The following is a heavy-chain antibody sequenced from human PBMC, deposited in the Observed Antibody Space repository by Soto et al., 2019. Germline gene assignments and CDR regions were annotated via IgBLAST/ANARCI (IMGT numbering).Heavy chain of an antibody. D-gene: IGHD2-15*01. V-gene: IGHV1-69*04. CDR3: AREMTGYCSGGSCFWYWFDP. J-gene: IGHJ5*02. CDR1: GGTFSSYT. Sequence: ASVKVSCKASGGTFSSYTISWVRQAPGQGLEWMGRIIPILGIANYAQKFQGRVTITADKSTSTAYMELSSLRSEDTAVYYCAREMTGYCSGGSCFWYWFDPWGQGTLVTVSS. CDR2: IIPILGIA.